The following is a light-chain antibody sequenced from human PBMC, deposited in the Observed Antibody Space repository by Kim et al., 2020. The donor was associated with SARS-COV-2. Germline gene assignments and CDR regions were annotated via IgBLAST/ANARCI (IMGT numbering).Light chain of an antibody. CDR2: DVS. Sequence: ITISCTGTSSDVGGYNYVSWYQRHPGKAPKLMIYDVSSRPSGVCNRFSGSKSGNTASLTISGVQAEDEADYYCSSYRRGSTLDVFGTGTKVTVL. J-gene: IGLJ1*01. CDR1: SSDVGGYNY. V-gene: IGLV2-14*03. CDR3: SSYRRGSTLDV.